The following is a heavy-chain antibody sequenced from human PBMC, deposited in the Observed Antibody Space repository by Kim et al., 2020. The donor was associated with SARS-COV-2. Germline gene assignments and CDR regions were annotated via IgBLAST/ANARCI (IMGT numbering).Heavy chain of an antibody. CDR1: GYTFTGYY. Sequence: ASVKVSCKASGYTFTGYYMHWVRQAPGQGLEWMGRINPNSGGPNYAQKFQGRVTMTRATSISPAYMALSRLRSYDTAVYYCSRTMIALRGWGQGTLVTVS. CDR3: SRTMIALRG. CDR2: INPNSGGP. D-gene: IGHD3-22*01. J-gene: IGHJ4*02. V-gene: IGHV1-2*06.